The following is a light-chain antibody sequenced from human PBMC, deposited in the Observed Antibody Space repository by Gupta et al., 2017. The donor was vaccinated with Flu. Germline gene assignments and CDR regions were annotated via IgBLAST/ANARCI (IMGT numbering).Light chain of an antibody. J-gene: IGKJ5*01. CDR1: QSVSSN. CDR2: GAS. CDR3: QQYNNWPPIT. V-gene: IGKV3-15*01. Sequence: IVMTQSPAHLSVSPGDRAILSCRASQSVSSNLAWYQQKPGQAPRLLIYGASTRATGIPARFSGSGSGTEFTLTISSLQSEDFAVYYCQQYNNWPPITFGQGTRLEIK.